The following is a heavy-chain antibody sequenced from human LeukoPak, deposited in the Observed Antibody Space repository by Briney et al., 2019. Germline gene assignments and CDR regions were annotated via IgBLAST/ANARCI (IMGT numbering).Heavy chain of an antibody. D-gene: IGHD3-3*01. V-gene: IGHV4-59*11. CDR2: IYYTGST. Sequence: PSETLSLTCTVSGGSISGHYWSWIRQSPGKGLEWIGYIYYTGSTNYNPSLKSRVTISVDTSKNQFSLKLTSVTAADTAVYYCVRDGSGYFNWFDPWGQGTLVTVSS. CDR3: VRDGSGYFNWFDP. CDR1: GGSISGHY. J-gene: IGHJ5*02.